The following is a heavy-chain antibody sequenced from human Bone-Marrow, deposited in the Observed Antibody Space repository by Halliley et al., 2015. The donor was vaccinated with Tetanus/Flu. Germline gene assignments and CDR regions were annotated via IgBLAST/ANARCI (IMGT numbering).Heavy chain of an antibody. D-gene: IGHD3-22*01. J-gene: IGHJ6*02. CDR2: IKNRGDGGTT. CDR1: GFIFSTAW. CDR3: ATGDYYDSSAYYYGRSHYGLDV. Sequence: SLRLSCEASGFIFSTAWLSWVRQAPGKGLEWIGHIKNRGDGGTTEYAAPVEGRFTISRDDSKKTLFLQMNSLKTVDTAVYYCATGDYYDSSAYYYGRSHYGLDVWGRGTTVTVSS. V-gene: IGHV3-15*01.